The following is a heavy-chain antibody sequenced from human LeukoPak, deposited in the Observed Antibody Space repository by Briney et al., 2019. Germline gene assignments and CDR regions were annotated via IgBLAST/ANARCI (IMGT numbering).Heavy chain of an antibody. Sequence: ASVKVSCKASGYTFTSYDINWVRQATGQGLEWMGWMNPNSGNTGYAQKFQGRVTMTRNTSISTAYMELSSLRSEDTAVYYCARGRLRDFWSGYFSLNYYYYYMDVGGKGTRVTVSS. D-gene: IGHD3-3*01. J-gene: IGHJ6*03. CDR1: GYTFTSYD. CDR2: MNPNSGNT. CDR3: ARGRLRDFWSGYFSLNYYYYYMDV. V-gene: IGHV1-8*01.